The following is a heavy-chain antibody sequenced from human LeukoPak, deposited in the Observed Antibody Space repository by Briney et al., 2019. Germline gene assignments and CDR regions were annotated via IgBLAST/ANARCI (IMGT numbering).Heavy chain of an antibody. CDR3: ARGAYYYED. J-gene: IGHJ4*02. D-gene: IGHD3-22*01. CDR1: GFTFSSHS. CDR2: ISSSSSTI. Sequence: RSGGSLRLSSAASGFTFSSHSMNWVRQAPGKGLEWVSYISSSSSTIYYADSVKGRFTISRDNAKNSLYLQMNSLRAEDTAVYYCARGAYYYEDWGQGTLVTVSS. V-gene: IGHV3-48*01.